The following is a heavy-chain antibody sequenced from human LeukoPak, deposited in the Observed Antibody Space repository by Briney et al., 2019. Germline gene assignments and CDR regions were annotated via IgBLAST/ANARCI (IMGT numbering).Heavy chain of an antibody. CDR3: ATDEAYSYGYFDY. D-gene: IGHD5-18*01. CDR2: ISGSGGST. J-gene: IGHJ4*02. Sequence: GGSLRLSCAASGFTFSSYAMSWVRQAPGKGLEWVSDISGSGGSTYYADSVKGRSTISRHNSKNTLYLQMNSLRSEDTAVYYCATDEAYSYGYFDYWGQGTLVTVSS. CDR1: GFTFSSYA. V-gene: IGHV3-23*01.